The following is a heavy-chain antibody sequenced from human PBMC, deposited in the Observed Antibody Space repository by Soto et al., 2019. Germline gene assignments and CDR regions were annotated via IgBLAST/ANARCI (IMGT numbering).Heavy chain of an antibody. Sequence: ASVKVSCKASGYTFTTYDISWVRQAPGQGLEWMGRISTYNGNTNYPQSLQGRLTLTTGTSTTTAYMELRSLRSDDTAVYYCARDPYHVLMVNAPNLYGMDVWGQGTTVTVSS. CDR2: ISTYNGNT. CDR3: ARDPYHVLMVNAPNLYGMDV. J-gene: IGHJ6*02. CDR1: GYTFTTYD. D-gene: IGHD2-8*01. V-gene: IGHV1-18*01.